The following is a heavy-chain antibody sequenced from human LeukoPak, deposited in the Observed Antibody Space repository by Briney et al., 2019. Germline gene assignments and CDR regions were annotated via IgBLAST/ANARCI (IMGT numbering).Heavy chain of an antibody. D-gene: IGHD6-6*01. Sequence: ASVKVSCKASGYTFTDYGISWVRQAPGQGLEWMGWISAYNDNTNYAQKLQGRVTMTTDTSTSTVYMELKSLRSDDTAVYYCARIQSRIIAARPGNPAFDYWGRGTLVTVSS. CDR3: ARIQSRIIAARPGNPAFDY. CDR1: GYTFTDYG. CDR2: ISAYNDNT. J-gene: IGHJ4*02. V-gene: IGHV1-18*01.